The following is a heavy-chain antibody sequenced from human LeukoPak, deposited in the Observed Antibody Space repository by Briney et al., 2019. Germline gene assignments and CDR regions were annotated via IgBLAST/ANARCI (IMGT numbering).Heavy chain of an antibody. V-gene: IGHV4-39*01. D-gene: IGHD3-22*01. CDR1: GGSIRSSYYY. Sequence: SETLSLTCTVSGGSIRSSYYYWGWIRQPPGKGLEWIGSIYDSGSTYYNPSLKSRVTISVDTSKNQFSLKLNSVTAADTAVYYCARRGDSSGYYYRTQAAEFDYWGQGTLVNVSS. CDR2: IYDSGST. J-gene: IGHJ4*02. CDR3: ARRGDSSGYYYRTQAAEFDY.